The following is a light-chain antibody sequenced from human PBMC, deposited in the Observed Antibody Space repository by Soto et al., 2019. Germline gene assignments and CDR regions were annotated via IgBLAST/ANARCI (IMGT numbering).Light chain of an antibody. CDR2: WAS. J-gene: IGKJ2*01. V-gene: IGKV4-1*01. CDR1: QSVLYSSNNKNY. Sequence: DIVMTQSPDSLAVSLGERATINCKSSQSVLYSSNNKNYLAWYQQKLGQPPKLLIYWASTRESGVPDRFSGSGSGTDFTHTISSLQAEDVAVYYCHHYYSTPYTFGQGTRLEIK. CDR3: HHYYSTPYT.